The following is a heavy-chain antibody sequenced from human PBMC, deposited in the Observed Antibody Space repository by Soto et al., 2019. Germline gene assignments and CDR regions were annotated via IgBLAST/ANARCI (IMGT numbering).Heavy chain of an antibody. Sequence: ASVKVSCKASGYTFTNYGINWLRQARGQGIEWMGWFNPKNGNTNYAQTFEGRLTLTTDTSTSTAFMELSNLRSDDTAFYYCAKPPGPDYYDSSGYHDYWGQGTLVTVSS. CDR3: AKPPGPDYYDSSGYHDY. CDR2: FNPKNGNT. J-gene: IGHJ4*02. D-gene: IGHD3-22*01. CDR1: GYTFTNYG. V-gene: IGHV1-18*01.